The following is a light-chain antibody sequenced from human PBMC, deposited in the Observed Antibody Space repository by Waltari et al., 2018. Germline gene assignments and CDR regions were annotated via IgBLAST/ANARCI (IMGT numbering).Light chain of an antibody. V-gene: IGLV2-14*03. CDR1: SSDVGGYNH. CDR2: DFT. J-gene: IGLJ2*01. CDR3: SSYTSSSALV. Sequence: QSALTQSASVSGSPGQSITISCTGTSSDVGGYNHVSWYQQHPGKAPKLMIYDFTIRPSGVSNRFSGSKSGNTASLTISGLQAEDEADYYCSSYTSSSALVFGGGTKLTVL.